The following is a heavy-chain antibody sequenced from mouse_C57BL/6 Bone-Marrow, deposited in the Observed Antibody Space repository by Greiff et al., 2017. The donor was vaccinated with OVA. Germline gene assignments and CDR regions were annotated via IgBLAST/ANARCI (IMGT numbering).Heavy chain of an antibody. CDR1: GYTFTSYG. J-gene: IGHJ3*01. Sequence: QVQLKQSGAELMKPGASVKLSCKATGYTFTSYGISWVKQRTGQGLEWIGEIYPRSGNTYYNEKFKGKATLTADKSSSTAYMELRSLTSEDSAVYFCAKDYYGSRRFAYWGQGTLVTVSA. D-gene: IGHD1-1*01. V-gene: IGHV1-81*01. CDR2: IYPRSGNT. CDR3: AKDYYGSRRFAY.